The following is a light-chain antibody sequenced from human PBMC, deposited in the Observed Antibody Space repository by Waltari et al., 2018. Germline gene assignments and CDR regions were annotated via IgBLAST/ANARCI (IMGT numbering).Light chain of an antibody. CDR2: GTT. CDR3: HSYDSLLSGSV. J-gene: IGLJ2*01. Sequence: SVLTQPPSVSGAPGQRITISCTGSSSNIGAGYDVHWYQQFPGTAPKVLIFGTTNRPSGVPDRFSASKSGTSASLAITGLQADDEADYYCHSYDSLLSGSVFGGGTKLTVL. V-gene: IGLV1-40*01. CDR1: SSNIGAGYD.